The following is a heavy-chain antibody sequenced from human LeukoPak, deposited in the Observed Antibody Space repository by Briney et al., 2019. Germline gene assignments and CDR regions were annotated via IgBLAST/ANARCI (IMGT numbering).Heavy chain of an antibody. D-gene: IGHD3-10*01. CDR1: GFTFSSYA. CDR2: ISYDGSNK. J-gene: IGHJ4*02. V-gene: IGHV3-30-3*01. Sequence: GGSLRLSCAASGFTFSSYAMHWVRQAPGKGLEWVAVISYDGSNKYYADSVKGRFTISRDNSKNTLYLQMNSLRAEDTAVYYCARGSLNYYASGSYYMVFWGQGTLVTVSS. CDR3: ARGSLNYYASGSYYMVF.